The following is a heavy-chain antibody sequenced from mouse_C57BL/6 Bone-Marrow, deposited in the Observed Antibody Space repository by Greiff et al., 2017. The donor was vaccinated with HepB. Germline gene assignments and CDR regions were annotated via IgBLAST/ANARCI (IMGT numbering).Heavy chain of an antibody. CDR3: ASPTLYYYGSSYKGYYAMDY. V-gene: IGHV5-17*01. Sequence: VQLKESGGGLVKPGGSLKLSCAASGFTFSDYGMHWVRQAPEKGLEWVAYISSGSSTIYYADTVKGRFTISRDNAKNTLFLQITSLRSEDTAMYYWASPTLYYYGSSYKGYYAMDYWGQGTSVTVSS. J-gene: IGHJ4*01. D-gene: IGHD1-1*01. CDR1: GFTFSDYG. CDR2: ISSGSSTI.